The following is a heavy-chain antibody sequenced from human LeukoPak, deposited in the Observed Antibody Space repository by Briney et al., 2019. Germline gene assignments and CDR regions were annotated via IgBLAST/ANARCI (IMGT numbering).Heavy chain of an antibody. V-gene: IGHV3-21*01. Sequence: AGGALRISRAAPGFTFNTFKMKWGRQGPGKGVGWVSSITSGGDYIYYADSVKGRFTASRDNAKNSLSLQLNSLRVEDTAVYYCARGHYDVLAASYKWTPDYWGQGTLVTVSS. CDR2: ITSGGDYI. J-gene: IGHJ4*02. CDR1: GFTFNTFK. D-gene: IGHD3-9*01. CDR3: ARGHYDVLAASYKWTPDY.